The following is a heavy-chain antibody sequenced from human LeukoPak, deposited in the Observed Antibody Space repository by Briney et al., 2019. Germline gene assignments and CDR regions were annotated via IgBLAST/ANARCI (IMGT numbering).Heavy chain of an antibody. CDR2: IYYSGST. Sequence: SETLSLTCTVSGGSISSYYWSWIRQPPGKGLEWIGYIYYSGSTNYNPSLKSRVTISVDTSKNQFPLKLSSVTAADTAVYYCARSNYYGSSGYFDYWGQGTLVTVSS. CDR3: ARSNYYGSSGYFDY. V-gene: IGHV4-59*01. J-gene: IGHJ4*02. D-gene: IGHD3-22*01. CDR1: GGSISSYY.